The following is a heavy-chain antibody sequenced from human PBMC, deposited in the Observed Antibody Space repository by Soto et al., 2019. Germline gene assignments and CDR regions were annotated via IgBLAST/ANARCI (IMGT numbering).Heavy chain of an antibody. Sequence: GWSMKLSCAASGFTVSSNYMSWVRQAPGKGLEWVSVIYSGGSTYYADSVKGRFTISRDNSKNTLYLQMNSLRAEDTAVYYCARDWAYCGGDCYSEGAFDIWGQGTMVTVSS. CDR3: ARDWAYCGGDCYSEGAFDI. D-gene: IGHD2-21*02. CDR1: GFTVSSNY. V-gene: IGHV3-53*01. CDR2: IYSGGST. J-gene: IGHJ3*02.